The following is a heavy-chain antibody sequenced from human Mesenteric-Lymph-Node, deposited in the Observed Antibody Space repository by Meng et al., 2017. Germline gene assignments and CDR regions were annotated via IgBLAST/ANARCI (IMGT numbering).Heavy chain of an antibody. Sequence: GESLKISCAASGFTFSSYAMSWVRQAPGKGLEWVSAISGSGGSTYYADSVKGRFTISRDNSKNTLYLQMNSLRAEDTAVYYCAPPGLAGDNWGSFDYWGQGTLVTVSS. D-gene: IGHD7-27*01. CDR3: APPGLAGDNWGSFDY. J-gene: IGHJ4*02. CDR2: ISGSGGST. V-gene: IGHV3-23*01. CDR1: GFTFSSYA.